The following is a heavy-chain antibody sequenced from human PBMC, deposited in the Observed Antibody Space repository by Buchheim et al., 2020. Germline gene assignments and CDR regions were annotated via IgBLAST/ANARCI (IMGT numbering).Heavy chain of an antibody. CDR3: AKVLTKITIFGVVMKNHYFDY. Sequence: EVQLLESGGGLVQPGGSLRLSCAASGFTFSSYAMSWVRQAPGKGLEWVSAISGSGGSTYYADSVKGRFTISRDNSQNTLYLQMNSLRAEDTAVYYCAKVLTKITIFGVVMKNHYFDYWGQGTL. J-gene: IGHJ4*02. D-gene: IGHD3-3*01. V-gene: IGHV3-23*01. CDR2: ISGSGGST. CDR1: GFTFSSYA.